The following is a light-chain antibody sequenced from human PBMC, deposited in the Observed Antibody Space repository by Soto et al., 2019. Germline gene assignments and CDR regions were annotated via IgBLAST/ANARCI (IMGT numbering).Light chain of an antibody. Sequence: EIVMTQSPATLSVSPGERATLSCRACQSVRSNLAWYQQKPGQAPRLPVYGASTRATGNPARFSGSGSGTQFTLTISSLQSEDFAVYYCQQHNNWPLTLRGGTKVDIK. CDR1: QSVRSN. CDR3: QQHNNWPLT. CDR2: GAS. J-gene: IGKJ4*01. V-gene: IGKV3-15*01.